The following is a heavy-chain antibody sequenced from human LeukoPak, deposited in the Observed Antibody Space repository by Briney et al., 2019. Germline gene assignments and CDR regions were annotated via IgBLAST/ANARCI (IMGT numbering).Heavy chain of an antibody. J-gene: IGHJ4*02. V-gene: IGHV1-18*01. CDR3: ARGGSRVVTYGNFDY. CDR2: ISTYSGNT. Sequence: ASVTVSCKTSGYTFSTYGINWVRQAPGQGLEWMGWISTYSGNTNYAQELQGRITMTTETSTSTAYMELRSLRSDDTAVYYCARGGSRVVTYGNFDYWGQGTLVTVSS. CDR1: GYTFSTYG. D-gene: IGHD2-21*02.